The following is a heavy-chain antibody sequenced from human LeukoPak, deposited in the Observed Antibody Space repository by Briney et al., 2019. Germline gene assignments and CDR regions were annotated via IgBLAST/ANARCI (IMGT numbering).Heavy chain of an antibody. CDR2: VKGDGSST. J-gene: IGHJ4*02. CDR3: ARSDYFDN. V-gene: IGHV3-74*01. Sequence: PGGSLRLSCAASGFTFSGKWMHWVRQAPGKGLVWVLRVKGDGSSTSYADSVKGRFTISRDNAKNTLYLQMNSLRAEDTAVYYCARSDYFDNWGQGTLVIVSS. CDR1: GFTFSGKW.